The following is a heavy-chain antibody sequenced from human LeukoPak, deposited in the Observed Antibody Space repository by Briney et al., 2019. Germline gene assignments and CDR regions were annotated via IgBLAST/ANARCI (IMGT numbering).Heavy chain of an antibody. D-gene: IGHD6-19*01. Sequence: SVKVSCKASGGTFSSYAISWVRQAPGQGLEWMGGIIPIFGTANYAQKFQGRVTITTDESTSTAYMELSSLRSEDTAVYYCARGRRKYSSGWPGDWFDPWGQGTLVTVSS. CDR3: ARGRRKYSSGWPGDWFDP. CDR1: GGTFSSYA. J-gene: IGHJ5*02. V-gene: IGHV1-69*05. CDR2: IIPIFGTA.